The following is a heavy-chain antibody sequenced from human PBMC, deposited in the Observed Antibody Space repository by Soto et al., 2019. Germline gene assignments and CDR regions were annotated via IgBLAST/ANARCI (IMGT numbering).Heavy chain of an antibody. D-gene: IGHD6-19*01. CDR2: MNPSTGST. CDR1: GYTFTSYD. CDR3: ARGRLVAGTVDY. V-gene: IGHV1-8*01. Sequence: QVQLVQSGAEVKKPGASVKVSCKASGYTFTSYDIKWVRQATGQGLEWMGWMNPSTGSTGFAQKFQGRVTMISNTSNSTAYLELCSLTSEDTAVYYCARGRLVAGTVDYWGQGTLVTVSS. J-gene: IGHJ4*02.